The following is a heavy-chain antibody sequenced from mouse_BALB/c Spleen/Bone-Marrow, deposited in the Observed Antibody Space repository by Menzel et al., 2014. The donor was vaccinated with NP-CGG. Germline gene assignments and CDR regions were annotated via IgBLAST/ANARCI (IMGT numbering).Heavy chain of an antibody. D-gene: IGHD3-2*01. CDR1: GYAFTNYL. V-gene: IGHV1-54*01. CDR2: INPGSGGA. CDR3: AREWTARAVDY. Sequence: LVESGAELVRPGTSVKVSCKASGYAFTNYLIEWVKQRPVQGLEWIGVINPGSGGANYNAKFKGKATLTADKSSSTAYMQLSRLTSDDSAVYFCAREWTARAVDYWGQGTTLTVSS. J-gene: IGHJ2*01.